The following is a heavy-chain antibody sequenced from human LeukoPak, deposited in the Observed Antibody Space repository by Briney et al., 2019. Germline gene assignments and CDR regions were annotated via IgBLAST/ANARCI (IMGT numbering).Heavy chain of an antibody. D-gene: IGHD6-13*01. J-gene: IGHJ4*02. CDR1: GYTFTSYY. CDR3: ARDRLRVAAAGTGIDY. Sequence: ASVKVSCKASGYTFTSYYIHWVRQAPGQGLEWMGIINPSGGSTSYAQKFQGRVTMTRDTSTSTVYMELSSLRSEDTAVYYCARDRLRVAAAGTGIDYWGQGTLVTVSS. CDR2: INPSGGST. V-gene: IGHV1-46*01.